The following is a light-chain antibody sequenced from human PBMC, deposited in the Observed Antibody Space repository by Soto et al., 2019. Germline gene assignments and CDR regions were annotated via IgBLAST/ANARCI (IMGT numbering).Light chain of an antibody. CDR1: QSSGSNF. J-gene: IGKJ5*01. V-gene: IGKV3-20*01. CDR3: QLYGISPH. CDR2: ASS. Sequence: EIVLTQSPGTLSLSPGERATLSCKTSQSSGSNFLAWYQHKPGQAPRLLIYASSNRATGIPDRFSGSASGTAFPLTINRLEPEDFAVYYCQLYGISPHFGQGTRLEIK.